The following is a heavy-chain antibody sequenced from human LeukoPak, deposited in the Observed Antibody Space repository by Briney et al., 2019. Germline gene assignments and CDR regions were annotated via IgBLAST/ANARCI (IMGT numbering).Heavy chain of an antibody. CDR2: IIPIFGTA. J-gene: IGHJ4*02. D-gene: IGHD5-12*01. V-gene: IGHV1-69*05. CDR1: GGTFSSYA. CDR3: ARAEVATIPT. Sequence: ASVMVSCKASGGTFSSYAISWVRQAPGQGLEWMGRIIPIFGTANYAQKFQGRVTITTDESTSTAYVELSSLRSEDTAVYYCARAEVATIPTWGQGTLVTVSS.